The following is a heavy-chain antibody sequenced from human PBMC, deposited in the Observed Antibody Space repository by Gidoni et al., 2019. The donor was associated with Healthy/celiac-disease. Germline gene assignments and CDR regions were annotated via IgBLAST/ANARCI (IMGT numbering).Heavy chain of an antibody. J-gene: IGHJ4*02. CDR2: ISGSGGST. Sequence: EVQLLESGGGLVQHGGSLRLSCAASGFTFSSYAMSWVRQAPGKGLEWVSAISGSGGSTYYADSVKGRFTISRDNSKNTLYLQMNSLRAEDTAVYYCAKLGRGLVGATAFDYWGQGTLVTVSS. D-gene: IGHD1-26*01. CDR1: GFTFSSYA. V-gene: IGHV3-23*01. CDR3: AKLGRGLVGATAFDY.